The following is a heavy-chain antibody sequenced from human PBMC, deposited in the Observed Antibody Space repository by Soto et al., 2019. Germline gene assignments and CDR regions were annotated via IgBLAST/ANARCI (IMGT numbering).Heavy chain of an antibody. V-gene: IGHV3-9*01. Sequence: EVQLVESGGGLVQPGGSLRLSCAVSGFTFDEYAMHWVRQAPGKGLEWVSGISWNSGSVGYANSVNGRFTISRDNAKNSLYLQMNSLRAEDTALYYCAKDTLYGGNYYYYYMDVWGKGTAVTVSS. D-gene: IGHD4-17*01. CDR2: ISWNSGSV. J-gene: IGHJ6*03. CDR3: AKDTLYGGNYYYYYMDV. CDR1: GFTFDEYA.